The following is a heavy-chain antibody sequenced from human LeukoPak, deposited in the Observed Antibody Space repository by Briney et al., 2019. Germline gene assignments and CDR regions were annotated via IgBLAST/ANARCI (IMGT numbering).Heavy chain of an antibody. J-gene: IGHJ2*01. CDR1: GFTFSSYS. CDR3: ARLLTYSMIKGIWYFDL. CDR2: ISSSSSYI. D-gene: IGHD3-22*01. V-gene: IGHV3-21*04. Sequence: PGGSLRLSCAASGFTFSSYSMNWVRQAPGKGLEWVSSISSSSSYIYYADSVKGRFTISRDNAKNSLYLQMNSLRAEDTAVYYCARLLTYSMIKGIWYFDLWGRGTLVTVSS.